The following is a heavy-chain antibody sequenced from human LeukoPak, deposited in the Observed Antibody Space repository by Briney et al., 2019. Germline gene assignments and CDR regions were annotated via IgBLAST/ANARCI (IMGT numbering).Heavy chain of an antibody. CDR3: ARNDI. CDR1: GGSISSYY. J-gene: IGHJ3*02. V-gene: IGHV4-59*08. CDR2: IYYSGST. Sequence: SETLSLTCTVSGGSISSYYWSWIRQPPGKGLEWIGYIYYSGSTNYNPSLKSRVTISVDTSKNQFSLKLSSVTAADTAVYYCARNDIWGQGTMVTVSS.